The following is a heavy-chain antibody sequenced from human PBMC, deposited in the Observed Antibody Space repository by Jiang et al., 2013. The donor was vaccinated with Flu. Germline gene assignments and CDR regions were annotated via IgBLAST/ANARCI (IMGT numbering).Heavy chain of an antibody. CDR3: ARRSPGGNMYYYMDV. D-gene: IGHD1/OR15-1a*01. J-gene: IGHJ6*03. V-gene: IGHV3-23*01. Sequence: GSGGHTYYSDSVRGRFIISRDNSRNTVFLQLNTLRVEDTAVYYCARRSPGGNMYYYMDVWGKGTTVTVS. CDR2: GSGGHT.